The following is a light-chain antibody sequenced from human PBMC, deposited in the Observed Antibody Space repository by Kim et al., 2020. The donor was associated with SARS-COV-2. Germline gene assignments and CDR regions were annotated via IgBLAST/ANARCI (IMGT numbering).Light chain of an antibody. CDR3: QSADSSGTYV. CDR1: ALPKQY. J-gene: IGLJ1*01. V-gene: IGLV3-25*03. CDR2: KDS. Sequence: VSPGQTARITCSGDALPKQYAYWYQQKPGQAPVLVIYKDSERPSGIPERFSGSSSGTTVTLTISGVQAEDEADYYCQSADSSGTYVFGTGTEVTVL.